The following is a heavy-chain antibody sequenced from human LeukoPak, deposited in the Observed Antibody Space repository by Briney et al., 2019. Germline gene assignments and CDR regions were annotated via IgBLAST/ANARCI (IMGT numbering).Heavy chain of an antibody. CDR1: GYTFTGYY. V-gene: IGHV1-2*02. CDR2: INPNSGGT. D-gene: IGHD3-22*01. Sequence: PGASVKVSCKASGYTFTGYYMHWVRQAPGQGLEWMGWINPNSGGTNYAQKFQGRVTMTRDTSIRTAYMELSRLRSDDTAVYYCARDPPDYYDSSGPNDYWGQGTLVTVSS. J-gene: IGHJ4*02. CDR3: ARDPPDYYDSSGPNDY.